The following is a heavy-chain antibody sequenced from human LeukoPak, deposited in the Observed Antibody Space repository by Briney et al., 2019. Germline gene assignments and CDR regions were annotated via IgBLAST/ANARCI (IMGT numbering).Heavy chain of an antibody. Sequence: GGSLRLSCAASGFTFSNYAMSWVRQAPGKGLEWVSGISGSDSTYYADSVKGRFTISRDKSMNTLFLQMNSLRAEDTAVYYCARDQDHYFDYWGQGTLVTVSS. CDR2: ISGSDST. CDR1: GFTFSNYA. V-gene: IGHV3-23*01. CDR3: ARDQDHYFDY. J-gene: IGHJ4*02.